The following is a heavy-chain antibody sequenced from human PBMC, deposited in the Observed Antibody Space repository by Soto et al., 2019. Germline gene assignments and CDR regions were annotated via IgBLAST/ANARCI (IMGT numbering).Heavy chain of an antibody. CDR1: GGSFSGYY. V-gene: IGHV4-34*01. CDR3: ASREYYDFWSGYYREAYYYGMDV. J-gene: IGHJ6*02. CDR2: INHSGST. D-gene: IGHD3-3*01. Sequence: SETLSLTCAVYGGSFSGYYWSWIRQPPGKGLEWIGEINHSGSTNYNPSLKSRVTISVDTSKNQFSLKLSSVTAADTAVYYCASREYYDFWSGYYREAYYYGMDVWGQGTTVTVSS.